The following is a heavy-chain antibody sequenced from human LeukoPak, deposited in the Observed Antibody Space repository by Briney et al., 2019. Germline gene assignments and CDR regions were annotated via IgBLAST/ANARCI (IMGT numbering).Heavy chain of an antibody. V-gene: IGHV4-38-2*02. J-gene: IGHJ2*01. CDR2: IYHSGST. CDR1: GYSISSGYY. D-gene: IGHD2/OR15-2a*01. Sequence: PSETLSLTCTVSGYSISSGYYWGWIRQPPGKGLEWIGSIYHSGSTYYNPSLKSRVTISVDTSKNQFSLRLSSVTAADTAVYYCARHTYPGRYFDLWGRGNLVTVSS. CDR3: ARHTYPGRYFDL.